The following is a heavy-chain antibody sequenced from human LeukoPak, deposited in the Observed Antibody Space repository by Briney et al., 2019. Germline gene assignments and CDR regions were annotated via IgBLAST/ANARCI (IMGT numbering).Heavy chain of an antibody. CDR2: INPTGGGT. Sequence: ASVKVSCKASGYTFSSYYMHWVRQAPGQGLEWMGIINPTGGGTNYAQKFQGRVTMTRDTSTSTVYMELSSLRSEDTAVYYCARVPGDGYNFPFDYWGQGTLVTVSS. V-gene: IGHV1-46*01. J-gene: IGHJ4*02. CDR3: ARVPGDGYNFPFDY. CDR1: GYTFSSYY. D-gene: IGHD5-24*01.